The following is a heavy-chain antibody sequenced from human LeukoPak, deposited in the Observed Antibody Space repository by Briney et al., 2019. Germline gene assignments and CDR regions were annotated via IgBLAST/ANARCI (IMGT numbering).Heavy chain of an antibody. CDR2: IYPGDSDT. CDR3: ARLRDGDYVY. J-gene: IGHJ4*02. CDR1: GYGFTSYW. D-gene: IGHD4-17*01. V-gene: IGHV5-51*01. Sequence: GEALQISCKGSGYGFTSYWIGWVRPMPGKGLEWMGIIYPGDSDTRYSPSFQGQVTISADKSISTAYLQWSSLKASDTAMYYCARLRDGDYVYWGQGTLVTVSS.